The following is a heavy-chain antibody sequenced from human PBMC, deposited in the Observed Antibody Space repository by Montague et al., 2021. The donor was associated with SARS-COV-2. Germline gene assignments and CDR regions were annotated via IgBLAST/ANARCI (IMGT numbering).Heavy chain of an antibody. D-gene: IGHD4-23*01. CDR2: IYSALYSDS. J-gene: IGHJ4*02. CDR3: ASLVWKDYGGNYFDY. CDR1: GHAIKSNPYS. V-gene: IGHV4-39*01. Sequence: SETLSLTCSVSGHAIKSNPYSWAWIRQPPGKGLEWVGRIYSALYSDSERWYNPPLKIRVTISVDTSTNQFSLTLTSVAATDTAVYYCASLVWKDYGGNYFDYWGQGTLVTVSS.